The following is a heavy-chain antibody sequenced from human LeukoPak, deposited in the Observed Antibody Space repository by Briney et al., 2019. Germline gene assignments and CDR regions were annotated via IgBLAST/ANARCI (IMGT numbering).Heavy chain of an antibody. V-gene: IGHV3-21*01. CDR3: ARGDDFWSGYAWVPFDY. CDR2: ISSSSSYR. D-gene: IGHD3-3*01. CDR1: GFTFSSYS. J-gene: IGHJ4*02. Sequence: PGGSLRLSCAASGFTFSSYSMNWVRQAPGQGLEWVSSISSSSSYRYYADSVKGRFTISRDNAKNSLYLQMNSLRAEDTAVYYCARGDDFWSGYAWVPFDYWGQGTLVTVSS.